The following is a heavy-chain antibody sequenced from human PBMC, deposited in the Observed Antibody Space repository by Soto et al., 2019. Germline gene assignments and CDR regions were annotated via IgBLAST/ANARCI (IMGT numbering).Heavy chain of an antibody. CDR2: IYSGGST. J-gene: IGHJ6*02. CDR1: GFTVSSNY. Sequence: GGSLRLSCAASGFTVSSNYMSWVRQAPGKGLEWVSVIYSGGSTYYADSVKGRFTISRDNSKNTLYLQMNSLRAEDTAVYYCARDVTIFGAVYGMDVWGQGTTVTVSS. V-gene: IGHV3-53*01. D-gene: IGHD3-3*01. CDR3: ARDVTIFGAVYGMDV.